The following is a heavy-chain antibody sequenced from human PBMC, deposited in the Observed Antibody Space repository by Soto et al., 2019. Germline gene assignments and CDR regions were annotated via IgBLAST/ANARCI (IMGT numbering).Heavy chain of an antibody. D-gene: IGHD6-19*01. CDR3: ARQLTRYSSGWYYFDY. V-gene: IGHV4-39*01. CDR1: GGSISSSSYY. CDR2: IYYSGST. J-gene: IGHJ4*02. Sequence: PSETLSLTCTVSGGSISSSSYYWGWIRQPPGKGLEWIGSIYYSGSTYYNPSLKSRVTISVDTSKNQFSLKLSSVTAADTAVYYCARQLTRYSSGWYYFDYWGQGTLVTVSS.